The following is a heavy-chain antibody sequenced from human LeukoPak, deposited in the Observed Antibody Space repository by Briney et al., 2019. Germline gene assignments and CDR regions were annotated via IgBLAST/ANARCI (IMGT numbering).Heavy chain of an antibody. CDR2: IRYDGSNK. D-gene: IGHD3-9*01. CDR3: AKGEANILTGVDY. V-gene: IGHV3-30*02. J-gene: IGHJ4*02. Sequence: PGGSLRLSCAASGFTFSSYGMHWVRQAPGKGLEWVAFIRYDGSNKYYVDSVKGRFTISRDNSKNTLDLQMNSLRAEDTAVYYCAKGEANILTGVDYWGQGTLVTVSS. CDR1: GFTFSSYG.